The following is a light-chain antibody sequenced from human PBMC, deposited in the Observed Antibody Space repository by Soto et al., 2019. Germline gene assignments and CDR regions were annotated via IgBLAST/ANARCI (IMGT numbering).Light chain of an antibody. J-gene: IGKJ1*01. V-gene: IGKV3-15*01. CDR3: QQYNCWPKT. CDR2: GAT. CDR1: QNTRSN. Sequence: EIVMTQSPATLSVSPGERATLSCRASQNTRSNLAWYQQARGQAPRLLIYGATTRATGIPARFSGSGSGTEFTLTISSVQPEDFAIYYCQQYNCWPKTFGQGTEVEIK.